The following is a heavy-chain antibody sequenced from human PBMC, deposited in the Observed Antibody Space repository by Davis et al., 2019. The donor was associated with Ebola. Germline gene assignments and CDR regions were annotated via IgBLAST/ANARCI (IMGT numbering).Heavy chain of an antibody. CDR3: ARHDYGDSHFDY. J-gene: IGHJ4*02. D-gene: IGHD4-17*01. CDR1: EFTFSGYA. Sequence: GESLKISCAASEFTFSGYAMSWVRQAPGKGLEWVSAISGSGGSTYYAGSVKGRFTISRDNSKNTLYLQMNSLRAEDTAVYYCARHDYGDSHFDYWGQRTLVTVSS. V-gene: IGHV3-23*01. CDR2: ISGSGGST.